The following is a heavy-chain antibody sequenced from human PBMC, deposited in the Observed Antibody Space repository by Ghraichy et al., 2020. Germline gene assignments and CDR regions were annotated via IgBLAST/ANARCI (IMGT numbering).Heavy chain of an antibody. D-gene: IGHD3-22*01. V-gene: IGHV1-46*01. CDR1: GYSFTNYY. CDR2: INPSGGST. J-gene: IGHJ4*02. CDR3: ARDRGYYYDSSAFYSGNPEYDY. Sequence: ASVKVSCKASGYSFTNYYMHWVRQAPGQGLEWMGIINPSGGSTRYAQKFQGRVTMTRDTSTTTVYVELSSLRSEDTAVYYCARDRGYYYDSSAFYSGNPEYDYWGQGTLVTVSS.